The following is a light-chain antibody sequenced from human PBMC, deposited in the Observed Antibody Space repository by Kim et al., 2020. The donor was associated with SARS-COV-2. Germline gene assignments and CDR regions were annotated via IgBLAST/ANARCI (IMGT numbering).Light chain of an antibody. CDR3: NSRGSSDNVL. V-gene: IGLV3-19*01. Sequence: SSELTQDPAVSVAGARTDKITCYGDSLRSYSARWYQQKPGQAPVLVIYGRNNRPSGIPERLSGSTSGNTASLIITGAQAEDEADYYCNSRGSSDNVLFGG. CDR2: GRN. CDR1: SLRSYS. J-gene: IGLJ2*01.